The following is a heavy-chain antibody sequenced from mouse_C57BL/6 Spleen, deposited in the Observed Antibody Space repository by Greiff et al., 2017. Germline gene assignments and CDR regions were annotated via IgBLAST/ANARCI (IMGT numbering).Heavy chain of an antibody. J-gene: IGHJ4*01. CDR3: ARTYDGYYTARDY. Sequence: EVPLVESGGGLVKPGGSLKLSCAASGFTFSDYGMHWVRQAPEKGLEWVAYISSGRSTIYYADTVKGRFPISRDNAKNTLFLQMTSLRSEDTAMYYCARTYDGYYTARDYWGQGTSVTVSS. CDR1: GFTFSDYG. CDR2: ISSGRSTI. D-gene: IGHD2-3*01. V-gene: IGHV5-17*01.